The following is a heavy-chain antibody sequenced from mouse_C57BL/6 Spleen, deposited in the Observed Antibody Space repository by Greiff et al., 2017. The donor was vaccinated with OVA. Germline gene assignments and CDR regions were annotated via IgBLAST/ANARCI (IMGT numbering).Heavy chain of an antibody. V-gene: IGHV2-9*01. Sequence: QVQLKESGPGLVAPSQSLSITCTVSGFSLTSYGVDWVRQPPGQGLEWLGVIWGGGCTNYNSALMSRLSISKDNSKSQGFLKMNSRQTDDTAMDYCAKQGGPGYFDVWGKGTTVTVSS. J-gene: IGHJ1*03. CDR1: GFSLTSYG. CDR3: AKQGGPGYFDV. CDR2: IWGGGCT.